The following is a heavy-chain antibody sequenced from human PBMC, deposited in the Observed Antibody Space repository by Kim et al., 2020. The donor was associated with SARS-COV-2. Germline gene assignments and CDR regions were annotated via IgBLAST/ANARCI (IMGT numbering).Heavy chain of an antibody. CDR2: IIPIFGTA. Sequence: SVKVSCKASGGTFSSYAISWVRQAPGQGLEWMGGIIPIFGTANYAQKFQGRVTITADESTSTAYMELSSLRSEDTAVYYCARDNRYYYDSSGYDRYFQHWGQGTLVTVSS. D-gene: IGHD3-22*01. V-gene: IGHV1-69*13. CDR1: GGTFSSYA. CDR3: ARDNRYYYDSSGYDRYFQH. J-gene: IGHJ1*01.